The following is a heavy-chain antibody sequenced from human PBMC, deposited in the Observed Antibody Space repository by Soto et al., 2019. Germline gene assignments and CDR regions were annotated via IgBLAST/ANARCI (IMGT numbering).Heavy chain of an antibody. CDR1: GFTFSSYG. V-gene: IGHV3-30*18. CDR2: ISYDGSNK. Sequence: GGSLRLSCAASGFTFSSYGMHWVRQAPGKGLEWVAVISYDGSNKYYADSVKGRFTISRDNSKNTMYLQMSSLRAEDTAVYYCVKDGSSGWPYYYGMDVWGQGTTVTVAS. D-gene: IGHD6-19*01. CDR3: VKDGSSGWPYYYGMDV. J-gene: IGHJ6*02.